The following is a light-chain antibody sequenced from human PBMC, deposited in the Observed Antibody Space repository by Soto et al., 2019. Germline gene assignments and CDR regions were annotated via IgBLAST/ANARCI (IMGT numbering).Light chain of an antibody. CDR1: SSDVGGYNY. V-gene: IGLV2-14*03. Sequence: QSALTQPASVSGSPGQSITISCTGTSSDVGGYNYVSWYQHHPGKVPKLIIYDVSSRPSGVSNRFSGSKSGNTASLTISGLQAEDEADYYCSSYTSSSTVVFGGGIKLTVL. CDR2: DVS. CDR3: SSYTSSSTVV. J-gene: IGLJ2*01.